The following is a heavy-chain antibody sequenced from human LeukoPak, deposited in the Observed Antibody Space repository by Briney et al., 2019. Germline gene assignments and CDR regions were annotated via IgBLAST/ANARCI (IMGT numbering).Heavy chain of an antibody. Sequence: ASVKVSCKASGYTFTTYSMNWVRQAPGQGLEWMGWINTNTGNPAYAQGFTGRFVFSLDTSVSTAYLQISSLKADDTAVYYCAREVAIGRAAMEGLLHWGQGTLVTVSS. V-gene: IGHV7-4-1*02. CDR1: GYTFTTYS. CDR2: INTNTGNP. CDR3: AREVAIGRAAMEGLLH. D-gene: IGHD5-18*01. J-gene: IGHJ4*02.